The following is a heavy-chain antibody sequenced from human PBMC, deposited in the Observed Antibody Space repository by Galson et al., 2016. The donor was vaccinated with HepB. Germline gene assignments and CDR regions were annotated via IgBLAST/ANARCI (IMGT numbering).Heavy chain of an antibody. J-gene: IGHJ4*02. CDR2: IYHTGST. CDR1: GVSISNTNW. Sequence: SETLSLTCAVSGVSISNTNWWSWVRQPPGKGLEWLGEIYHTGSTNYKPSLESRLSISVDKSKNQFSLRLTSVTAADTAVYYCASGWSYWGQGTLVTVSS. CDR3: ASGWSY. V-gene: IGHV4-4*02. D-gene: IGHD2-15*01.